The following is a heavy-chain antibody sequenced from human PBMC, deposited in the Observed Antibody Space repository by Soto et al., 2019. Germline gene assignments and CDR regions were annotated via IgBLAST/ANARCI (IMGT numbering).Heavy chain of an antibody. D-gene: IGHD2-15*01. V-gene: IGHV4-4*02. Sequence: QVPLQESGPRLVRPSWTLSLTCTVSSGSITTANWWSWVRQPPGRGREWIGESYHSGSTNYNLSRKSRVTLSVDKSKNQFSLRLSSVTAADTAMYYCARRGGGVVLAATTPFDYWGQGTPVTVSS. CDR3: ARRGGGVVLAATTPFDY. CDR2: SYHSGST. CDR1: SGSITTANW. J-gene: IGHJ4*02.